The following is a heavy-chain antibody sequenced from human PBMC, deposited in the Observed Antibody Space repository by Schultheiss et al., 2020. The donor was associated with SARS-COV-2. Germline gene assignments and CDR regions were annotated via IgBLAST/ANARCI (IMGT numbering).Heavy chain of an antibody. CDR2: MHYSGST. J-gene: IGHJ4*02. CDR1: GGSFSGYY. V-gene: IGHV4-59*08. Sequence: SETLSLTCAVYGGSFSGYYWSWIRQPPGKGLEWIGYMHYSGSTNYNPSLKSRVTISVDKSKNQFSLKLSSVTAADTAVYYCASRYYDFWSGIGHWGQGTLVTVSS. D-gene: IGHD3-3*01. CDR3: ASRYYDFWSGIGH.